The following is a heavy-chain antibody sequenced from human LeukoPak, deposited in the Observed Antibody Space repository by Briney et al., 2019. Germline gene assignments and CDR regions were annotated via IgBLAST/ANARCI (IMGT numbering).Heavy chain of an antibody. J-gene: IGHJ5*02. Sequence: GASVKVSCKASGYTFTSYYMHWVRQAPGQGLEWMGIINPSGGSTSYAQKFQGRVTMTRDTSTSTVYMELSSLRSEDTAVYYCAKAKAGRTGYLNWFDPWGQGTLVTVSS. V-gene: IGHV1-46*01. CDR2: INPSGGST. D-gene: IGHD3/OR15-3a*01. CDR3: AKAKAGRTGYLNWFDP. CDR1: GYTFTSYY.